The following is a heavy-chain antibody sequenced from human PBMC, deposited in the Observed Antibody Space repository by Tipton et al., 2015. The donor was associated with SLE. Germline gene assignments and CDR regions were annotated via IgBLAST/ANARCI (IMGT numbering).Heavy chain of an antibody. D-gene: IGHD1-1*01. V-gene: IGHV1-46*01. CDR1: GYPFSSYY. CDR3: ARGRYNWNDGATYYSYLDV. J-gene: IGHJ6*03. Sequence: QLVQSGPEVKKPGASVKLSCKASGYPFSSYYIHWVREAPGQGLEWMGVLTPTGGSTDYAQKFQGRVTMTRDTSTDTVYMELRSLRSEDTAVYYCARGRYNWNDGATYYSYLDVWGRGTTVIVSS. CDR2: LTPTGGST.